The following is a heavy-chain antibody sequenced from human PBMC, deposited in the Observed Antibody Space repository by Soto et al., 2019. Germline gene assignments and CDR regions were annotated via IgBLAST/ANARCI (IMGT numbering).Heavy chain of an antibody. CDR1: GYTFTGYY. J-gene: IGHJ5*02. V-gene: IGHV1-2*04. CDR2: INPNSGGT. Sequence: ASVKVSCKASGYTFTGYYMRWVRQAPGQGLEWMGWINPNSGGTNYAQKFQGWVTMTRDTPISTAYMELSRLRSDDTAVYYCARDKFEYCSSTSCYVNWFDPWGQGTLVTVSS. CDR3: ARDKFEYCSSTSCYVNWFDP. D-gene: IGHD2-2*01.